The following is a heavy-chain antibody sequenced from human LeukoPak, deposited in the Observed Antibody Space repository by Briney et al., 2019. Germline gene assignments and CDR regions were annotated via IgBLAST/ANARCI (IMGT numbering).Heavy chain of an antibody. CDR3: ARQGDEGYFDY. Sequence: SETLSLTCTVSGYSISSGYYWGWIRQPPGKGLEWIGSIYYSGSTYYNPSLKSRVTISVDTSKNQFSLKLSSVTAADTAVYYCARQGDEGYFDYWGQGTLVTVSS. J-gene: IGHJ4*02. V-gene: IGHV4-38-2*02. CDR1: GYSISSGYY. CDR2: IYYSGST.